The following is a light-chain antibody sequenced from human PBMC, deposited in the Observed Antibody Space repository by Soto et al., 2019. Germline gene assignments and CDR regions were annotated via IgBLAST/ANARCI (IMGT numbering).Light chain of an antibody. V-gene: IGKV1-5*01. J-gene: IGKJ1*01. Sequence: IQMTQSPFSLSASVGDRIPGTCRASQSISSWLAWSQQKPGKAPKLLIFDASTLEGGVPSRFSGIGSGTEFSLSISSLQPDDFATYYCQQCYRGWTFGQGTKVHI. CDR2: DAS. CDR3: QQCYRGWT. CDR1: QSISSW.